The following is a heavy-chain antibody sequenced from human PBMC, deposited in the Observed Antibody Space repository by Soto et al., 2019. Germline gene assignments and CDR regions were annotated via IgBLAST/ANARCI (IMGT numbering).Heavy chain of an antibody. CDR1: GGSFSGYY. J-gene: IGHJ3*02. D-gene: IGHD2-21*02. CDR2: INHSGST. V-gene: IGHV4-34*01. Sequence: QVQLQQWGAGLLKPSETLSLTCAVYGGSFSGYYWSWIRQPPGKGLEWIGEINHSGSTNYNPSLKSRVSISVDASKNQFCLKLISVSAADTAVYYCARLAETYCGGDCSDACDIWGQGTMVTVAS. CDR3: ARLAETYCGGDCSDACDI.